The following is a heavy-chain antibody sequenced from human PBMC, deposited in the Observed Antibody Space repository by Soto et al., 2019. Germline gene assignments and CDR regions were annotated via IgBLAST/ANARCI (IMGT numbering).Heavy chain of an antibody. CDR1: GFTFSTYA. Sequence: EVQLLESGGGLVQPGGSLRLSCAASGFTFSTYAMSWVRQAPRKGLEWVSAISGNGGDYTYYADSVKGRFTISRDNSKNSLYLQMNSLRAEDTAVYYCVPLCRYCSTTTPSWGQGTLVTVSS. V-gene: IGHV3-23*01. D-gene: IGHD2-2*01. CDR3: VPLCRYCSTTTPS. J-gene: IGHJ4*02. CDR2: ISGNGGDYT.